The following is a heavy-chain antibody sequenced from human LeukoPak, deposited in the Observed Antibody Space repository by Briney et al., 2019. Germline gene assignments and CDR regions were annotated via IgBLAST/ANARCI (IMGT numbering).Heavy chain of an antibody. CDR3: AKRGLVATKDFDY. CDR1: GFTFSTYG. D-gene: IGHD1-1*01. Sequence: PGGSLRLSCAASGFTFSTYGMTWVRQAPGKGLEWVSAITNSGGNTYYADSVKGRFTISRDNSKNTVYLQMNSLRAEDTAVYYCAKRGLVATKDFDYWGQGTLVTVSS. CDR2: ITNSGGNT. J-gene: IGHJ4*02. V-gene: IGHV3-23*01.